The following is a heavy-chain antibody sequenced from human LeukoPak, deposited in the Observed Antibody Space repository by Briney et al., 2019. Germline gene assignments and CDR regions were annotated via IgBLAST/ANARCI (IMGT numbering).Heavy chain of an antibody. J-gene: IGHJ4*02. CDR3: SKGAFGVVPVPDS. CDR1: GFTFDDYA. V-gene: IGHV3-43D*03. CDR2: ISWDGGTT. D-gene: IGHD3-3*01. Sequence: GGSLRLSCAASGFTFDDYAMHWVRQAPGRGLEWVSLISWDGGTTYYAGSVKGRFTISRDSSKSSLFLQMDNLRLEDTALYYCSKGAFGVVPVPDSWGQGTLVTVSS.